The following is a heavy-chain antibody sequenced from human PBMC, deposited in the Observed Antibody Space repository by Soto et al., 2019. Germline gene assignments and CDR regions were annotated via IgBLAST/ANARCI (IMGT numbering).Heavy chain of an antibody. CDR3: ARHPWSVLRHSGYDFFDNWFDP. Sequence: SETLSLTCTVSGGSISSYYWSWIRQPPGKGLEWIGYSYYSGSTNYNPSLKSRITISVDTSKNQFSLKLSSVTAADTAVYYCARHPWSVLRHSGYDFFDNWFDPWGQGTLATVAS. V-gene: IGHV4-59*08. D-gene: IGHD5-12*01. CDR1: GGSISSYY. J-gene: IGHJ5*02. CDR2: SYYSGST.